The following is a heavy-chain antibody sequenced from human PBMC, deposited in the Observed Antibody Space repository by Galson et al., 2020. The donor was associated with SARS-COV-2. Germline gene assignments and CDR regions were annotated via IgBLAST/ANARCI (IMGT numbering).Heavy chain of an antibody. CDR1: GGSFSGYY. V-gene: IGHV4-34*01. CDR3: ARIQLWLNYYYYYGMDV. Sequence: SETLSLTCAVYGGSFSGYYWSWIRQPPGKGLEWIGEINHSGSTNYNPSLTSRVTISVDTSKNQFSLKLSSVTAADTAVYYCARIQLWLNYYYYYGMDVWGQGTTVTVSS. CDR2: INHSGST. D-gene: IGHD5-18*01. J-gene: IGHJ6*02.